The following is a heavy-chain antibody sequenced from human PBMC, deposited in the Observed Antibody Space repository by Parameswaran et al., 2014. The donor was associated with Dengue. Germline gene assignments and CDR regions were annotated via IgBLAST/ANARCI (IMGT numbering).Heavy chain of an antibody. Sequence: WVRQAPGQGLEWMGWMNPNSGNTGYAQKFQGRVTMTRNTSISTAYMELNSLRSGDTAVYYCARVLNIAAAGTGGYWGQGTLVTVSS. CDR2: MNPNSGNT. J-gene: IGHJ4*02. D-gene: IGHD6-13*01. CDR3: ARVLNIAAAGTGGY. V-gene: IGHV1-8*01.